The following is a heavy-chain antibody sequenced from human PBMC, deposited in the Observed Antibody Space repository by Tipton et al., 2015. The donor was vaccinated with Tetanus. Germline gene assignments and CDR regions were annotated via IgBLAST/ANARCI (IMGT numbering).Heavy chain of an antibody. J-gene: IGHJ5*02. CDR3: ARDRGQPFVSDWFGP. CDR2: IYQSGST. D-gene: IGHD1-14*01. Sequence: TLSLTCTVSGGSINSPDYSWGWIRQPPGKGLEWIGYIYQSGSTSYNPSLATRVTITADKSKNQISLNLRSVTAADTAVYYCARDRGQPFVSDWFGPWGQGTLVTVSS. CDR1: GGSINSPDYS. V-gene: IGHV4-30-2*01.